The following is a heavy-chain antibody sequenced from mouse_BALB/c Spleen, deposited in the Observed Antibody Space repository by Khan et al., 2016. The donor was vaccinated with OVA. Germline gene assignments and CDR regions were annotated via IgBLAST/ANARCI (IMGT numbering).Heavy chain of an antibody. J-gene: IGHJ4*01. Sequence: QVQLKESGPGLVAPSQSLSITCTVSGFSLTNYGVHWVRQPPGKGLEWLVVIWSDGSTNYNSVLKSRLSISKDNSKSQVFLKMNSLQTDDTAIYYCARWFGGYSSLEAMDDWGQGSGGSVSS. D-gene: IGHD1-1*02. CDR2: IWSDGST. CDR1: GFSLTNYG. CDR3: ARWFGGYSSLEAMDD. V-gene: IGHV2-6*02.